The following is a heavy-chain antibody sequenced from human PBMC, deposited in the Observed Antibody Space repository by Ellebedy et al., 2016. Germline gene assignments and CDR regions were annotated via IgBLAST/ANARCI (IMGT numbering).Heavy chain of an antibody. Sequence: SETLSLXXTVSGGSISSSSYYWGWIRQPPGKGLEWIGSIYYSGSTYYNPSLKSRVTISVDTSKNQFSLKLSSVTAADTAVYYCARDYPPKDSSGYYWRGMNWFDPWGQGTLVTVSS. D-gene: IGHD3-22*01. CDR2: IYYSGST. CDR3: ARDYPPKDSSGYYWRGMNWFDP. V-gene: IGHV4-39*07. CDR1: GGSISSSSYY. J-gene: IGHJ5*02.